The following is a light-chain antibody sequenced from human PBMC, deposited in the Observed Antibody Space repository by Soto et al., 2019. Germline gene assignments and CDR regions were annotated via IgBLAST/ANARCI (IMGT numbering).Light chain of an antibody. CDR3: AAWDDRQSAHH. J-gene: IGLJ1*01. CDR2: RNN. CDR1: DSKIGYTT. Sequence: QSLLTQPPSVSVTPGQMVTLSCSGGDSKIGYTTVSWYQHLPGTAPMLLTARNNQRPSGVPYRFSGSTSGTSASLAICGLQSEDEGDYYYAAWDDRQSAHHFGPGTKVTVL. V-gene: IGLV1-44*01.